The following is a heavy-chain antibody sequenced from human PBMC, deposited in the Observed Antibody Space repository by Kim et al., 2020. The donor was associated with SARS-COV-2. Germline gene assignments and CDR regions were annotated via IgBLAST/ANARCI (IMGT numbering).Heavy chain of an antibody. CDR2: IYYSGST. V-gene: IGHV4-39*01. Sequence: SETLSLTCTVSGGSISSSSYYWGWIRHPPGKGLEWIGSIYYSGSTYYNPSLKSRVTISVDTSKNQFSLKLSSVTAADTAVYYCARPRYCSSTSCIYGMDVWGQGTTVTVSS. J-gene: IGHJ6*02. CDR1: GGSISSSSYY. D-gene: IGHD2-2*01. CDR3: ARPRYCSSTSCIYGMDV.